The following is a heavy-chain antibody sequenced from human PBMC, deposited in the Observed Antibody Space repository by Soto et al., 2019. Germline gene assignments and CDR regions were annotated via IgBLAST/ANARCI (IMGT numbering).Heavy chain of an antibody. CDR2: ISSSNVKT. CDR3: AKVDTSSWFLDF. Sequence: GASVKVSCKASGYTFSSFGISWVRQAPGQGLEWMGWISSSNVKTNYAQKIQGRATMTRDTSTSTAYMELRSLRSDDTAVYYCAKVDTSSWFLDFWGQGPLVTVSS. V-gene: IGHV1-18*04. D-gene: IGHD6-13*01. CDR1: GYTFSSFG. J-gene: IGHJ4*02.